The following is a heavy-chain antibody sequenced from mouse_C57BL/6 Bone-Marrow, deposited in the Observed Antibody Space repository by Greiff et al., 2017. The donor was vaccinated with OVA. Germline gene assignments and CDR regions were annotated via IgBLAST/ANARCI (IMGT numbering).Heavy chain of an antibody. J-gene: IGHJ3*01. D-gene: IGHD4-1*01. CDR1: GYTFTSYW. CDR3: ARSWDEGIFAY. Sequence: QVQLQQPGAELVRPGSSVKLSCKASGYTFTSYWMHWVKQRPIQGLEWIGNIDPSDSETHYNQKFKDKATLTVDKSSSTAYMQLSSLTSEDSAVYYCARSWDEGIFAYWGQGTLVTVSA. V-gene: IGHV1-52*01. CDR2: IDPSDSET.